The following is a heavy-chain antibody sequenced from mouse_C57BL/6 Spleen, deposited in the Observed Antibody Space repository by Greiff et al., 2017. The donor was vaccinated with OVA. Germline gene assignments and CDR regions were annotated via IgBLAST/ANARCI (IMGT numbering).Heavy chain of an antibody. D-gene: IGHD6-1*01. V-gene: IGHV3-6*01. CDR2: ISYDGSN. J-gene: IGHJ4*01. CDR3: ARGPVPYYAMDY. Sequence: EVKLMESGPGLVKPSQSLSLTCSVTGYSITSGYYWNWIRQFPGNKLEWMGYISYDGSNNYNPSLKNRISITRDTSKNQFFLKLNSVTTEDTATYYCARGPVPYYAMDYWGQGTSVTVSS. CDR1: GYSITSGYY.